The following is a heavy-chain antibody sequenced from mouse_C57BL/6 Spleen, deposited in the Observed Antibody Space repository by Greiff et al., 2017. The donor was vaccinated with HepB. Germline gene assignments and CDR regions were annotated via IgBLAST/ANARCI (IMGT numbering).Heavy chain of an antibody. J-gene: IGHJ3*01. CDR1: GFSFNTYA. V-gene: IGHV10-1*01. D-gene: IGHD2-1*01. CDR2: IRSKSNNYAT. CDR3: VRPLYGNLAWFAY. Sequence: EVKLMESGGGLVQPKGSLKLSCAASGFSFNTYAMNWVRQAPGKGLEWVARIRSKSNNYATYYADSVKDRFTISRDDSESMLYLQMNNLKTEDTAMYYCVRPLYGNLAWFAYWGQGTLVTVSA.